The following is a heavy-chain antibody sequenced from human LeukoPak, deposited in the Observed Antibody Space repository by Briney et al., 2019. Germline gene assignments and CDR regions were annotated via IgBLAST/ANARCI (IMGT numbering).Heavy chain of an antibody. CDR2: INPSGGSSGGST. J-gene: IGHJ4*02. Sequence: ASVKVSCKASGGTFSTHPISWVRQAPGQGLEYMGIINPSGGSSGGSTTYAQKFQGRVTMTRDTSTSTVYMELSNLRSEDTAVYYCARGGYIYGSFDNWGQGTLVTVSS. CDR1: GGTFSTHP. CDR3: ARGGYIYGSFDN. D-gene: IGHD5-18*01. V-gene: IGHV1-46*01.